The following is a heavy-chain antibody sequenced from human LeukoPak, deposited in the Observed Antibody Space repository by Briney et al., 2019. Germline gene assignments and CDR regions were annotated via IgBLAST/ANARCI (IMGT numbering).Heavy chain of an antibody. CDR2: TREDGSEK. J-gene: IGHJ4*02. CDR3: ARGYQWFGELPFDY. D-gene: IGHD3-10*01. V-gene: IGHV3-7*01. CDR1: GFTFSTYW. Sequence: PGGSLRLSCTASGFTFSTYWMSWVRQAPGKGLEWVANTREDGSEKYYVDSVKGRFTISRDNAKNSLYLQMNSLRAEDTAVYYCARGYQWFGELPFDYWGQGTLVTVSS.